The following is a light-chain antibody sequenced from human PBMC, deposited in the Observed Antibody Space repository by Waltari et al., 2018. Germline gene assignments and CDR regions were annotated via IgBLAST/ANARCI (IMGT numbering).Light chain of an antibody. J-gene: IGKJ2*01. CDR1: RSVSTN. V-gene: IGKV3-15*01. CDR3: EKYNVWPDT. CDR2: AAS. Sequence: EILVMQSPATLSVSPVDTATVSCRARRSVSTNLAWYQQKPGQAPRLLIHAASTRATAIPARFSGSGSGTEFTLTVSSLHAEDSAVYSCEKYNVWPDTFGQGTRLEIK.